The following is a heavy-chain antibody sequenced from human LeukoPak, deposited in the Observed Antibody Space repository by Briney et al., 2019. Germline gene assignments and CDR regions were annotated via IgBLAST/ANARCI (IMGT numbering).Heavy chain of an antibody. CDR1: GFTFSSYA. Sequence: PGGSLRLSCAASGFTFSSYAMSWVRQAPGKGLEWVSAISGSGGSTYYADSVKGRFTISRDNAKNSLYLQMNSLRAEDTAVYYCARDYDSSTDGFDYWGQGTLVTVSS. D-gene: IGHD3-22*01. J-gene: IGHJ4*02. CDR3: ARDYDSSTDGFDY. V-gene: IGHV3-23*01. CDR2: ISGSGGST.